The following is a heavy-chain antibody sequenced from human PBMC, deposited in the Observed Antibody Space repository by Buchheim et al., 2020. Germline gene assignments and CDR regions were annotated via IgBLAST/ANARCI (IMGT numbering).Heavy chain of an antibody. J-gene: IGHJ4*02. D-gene: IGHD3-16*01. Sequence: QVQLVESGGGVVQTGRSLRLSCAASGFTFSSYGMHWVRQAPGKGLEWVALISYDGNKKYFADSVKGRFTISRASSKNMLYLQMSSLKTEDTAIYYCAKNRNPCLYLREFDYWGQGTL. V-gene: IGHV3-30*18. CDR3: AKNRNPCLYLREFDY. CDR1: GFTFSSYG. CDR2: ISYDGNKK.